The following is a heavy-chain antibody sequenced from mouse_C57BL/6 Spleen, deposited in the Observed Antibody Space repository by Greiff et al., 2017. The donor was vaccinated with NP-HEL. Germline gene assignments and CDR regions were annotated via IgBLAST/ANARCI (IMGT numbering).Heavy chain of an antibody. V-gene: IGHV1-81*01. D-gene: IGHD2-1*01. CDR1: GYTFTSYG. CDR3: AREDLEGNYAAMDY. Sequence: QVQLKESGAELARPGASVKLSCKASGYTFTSYGISWVKQRTGQGLEWIGEIYPRSGNTYYNEKFKGKATLTADKSSSTAYMELRSLTSEDSAVYFCAREDLEGNYAAMDYWGQGTSVTVSS. CDR2: IYPRSGNT. J-gene: IGHJ4*01.